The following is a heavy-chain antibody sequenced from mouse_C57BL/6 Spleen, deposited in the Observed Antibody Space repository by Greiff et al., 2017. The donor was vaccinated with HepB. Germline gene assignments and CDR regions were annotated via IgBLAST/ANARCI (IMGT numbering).Heavy chain of an antibody. CDR3: ARDRYGSDWYFDV. CDR1: GYTFTSYW. V-gene: IGHV1-52*01. J-gene: IGHJ1*03. D-gene: IGHD1-1*01. Sequence: QVQLQQPGAELVRPGSSVKLSCKASGYTFTSYWMHWVKQRPIQGLEWIGNIDPSDSETHYNQKFKDKATLTVDKSSSTAYMQLSSLTSEDSAVYYCARDRYGSDWYFDVWGTGTTVTVSS. CDR2: IDPSDSET.